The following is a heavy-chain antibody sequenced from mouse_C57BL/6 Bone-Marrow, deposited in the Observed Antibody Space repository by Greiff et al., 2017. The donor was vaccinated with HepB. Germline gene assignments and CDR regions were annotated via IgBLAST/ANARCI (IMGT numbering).Heavy chain of an antibody. V-gene: IGHV1-15*01. CDR3: TRSMYYYGSSDFDV. D-gene: IGHD1-1*01. J-gene: IGHJ1*03. CDR1: GYTFTDYE. CDR2: IDPETGGT. Sequence: VQLQQSGAEPVRPGASVTLSCKASGYTFTDYEMHWVKQTPVHGLEWIGAIDPETGGTAYNQKFKGKAILTADKSSSTAYMELRSLTSEDSAVYYCTRSMYYYGSSDFDVWGTGTTVTVSS.